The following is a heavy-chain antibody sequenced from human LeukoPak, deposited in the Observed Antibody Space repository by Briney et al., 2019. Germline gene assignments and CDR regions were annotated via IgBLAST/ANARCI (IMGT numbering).Heavy chain of an antibody. J-gene: IGHJ3*02. CDR2: IYPGDSDT. CDR1: GYSFTSYW. D-gene: IGHD5-18*01. CDR3: ARHELIQLWPPGAFDI. Sequence: GESLKISCKGSGYSFTSYWIGWVRQMPGKGLEWMGIIYPGDSDTRYSPSFQGQVTISADKSISTAYLQWSSLKASDTAMYYCARHELIQLWPPGAFDIWGQGTMVTVSS. V-gene: IGHV5-51*01.